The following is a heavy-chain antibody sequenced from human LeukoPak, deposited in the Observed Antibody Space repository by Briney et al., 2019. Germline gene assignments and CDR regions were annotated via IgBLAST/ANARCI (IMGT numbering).Heavy chain of an antibody. V-gene: IGHV4-39*01. CDR3: ARLPIAVAGTIDY. CDR1: GGSISSSSYY. J-gene: IGHJ4*02. Sequence: SETLSLTCTVSGGSISSSSYYWGWIRQPPGKGLGWIGSIYYSGSTYYNPSLKSRVTISVDTSKNQFSLKLSSVTAADTAVYYCARLPIAVAGTIDYWGQGTLVTVSS. D-gene: IGHD6-19*01. CDR2: IYYSGST.